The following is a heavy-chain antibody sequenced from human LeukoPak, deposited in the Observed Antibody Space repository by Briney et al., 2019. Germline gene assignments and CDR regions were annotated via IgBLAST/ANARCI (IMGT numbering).Heavy chain of an antibody. D-gene: IGHD3-10*01. CDR1: GGTFSSYA. CDR3: ARDGLVRGVIITSYYYGMDV. Sequence: GASVKVSCKASGGTFSSYAISWVRQAPGQGLEWMGRIIPILGIANYAQKFQGRVTITADKSTSTAYMELSSLRSEDTAVYYCARDGLVRGVIITSYYYGMDVWGQGTTVTVSS. CDR2: IIPILGIA. V-gene: IGHV1-69*04. J-gene: IGHJ6*02.